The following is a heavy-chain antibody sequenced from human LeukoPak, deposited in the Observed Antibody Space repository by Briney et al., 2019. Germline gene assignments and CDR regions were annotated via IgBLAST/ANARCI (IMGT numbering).Heavy chain of an antibody. Sequence: SQTLSLTCTASGGSISRGGYYWSLIRQPPGKGLEWIGYIYYGGSTYYNPSLKSRVTISVDTSKNQFSLKLSSVTAADTAVYYCASLGDAYNLDYWGQGTLVTVSS. J-gene: IGHJ4*02. CDR1: GGSISRGGYY. CDR3: ASLGDAYNLDY. CDR2: IYYGGST. D-gene: IGHD5-24*01. V-gene: IGHV4-30-4*01.